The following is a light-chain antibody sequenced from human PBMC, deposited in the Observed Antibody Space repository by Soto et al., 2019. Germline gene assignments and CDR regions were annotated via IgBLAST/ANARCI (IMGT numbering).Light chain of an antibody. Sequence: QSALTQPASVSGSPGQSITISCTGTSSDVGSYKYVSWYQQHPGKAPKLMIYEVSNRPSGVSNRFSGSKSGNTASLTISGLQAEDEADYYCSSYVNYNTFVIFGGGTKLTVL. CDR2: EVS. J-gene: IGLJ2*01. CDR1: SSDVGSYKY. CDR3: SSYVNYNTFVI. V-gene: IGLV2-14*01.